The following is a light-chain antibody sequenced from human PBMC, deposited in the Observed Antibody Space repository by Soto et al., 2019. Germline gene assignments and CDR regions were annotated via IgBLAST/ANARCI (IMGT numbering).Light chain of an antibody. V-gene: IGKV1-39*01. CDR2: AAS. Sequence: DILLTQSPTSLSASVGDTVTITCRASQSISINLNWYQHRPGEAPKVLIYAASTLATGAPSRFSGSGVGTDFTLTISSLQLEDFATYYCQQTYTTRVYTFGQVTKLEFK. CDR1: QSISIN. CDR3: QQTYTTRVYT. J-gene: IGKJ2*01.